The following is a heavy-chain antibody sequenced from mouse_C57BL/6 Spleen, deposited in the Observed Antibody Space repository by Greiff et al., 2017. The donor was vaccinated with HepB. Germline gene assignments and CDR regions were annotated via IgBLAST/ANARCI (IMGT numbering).Heavy chain of an antibody. V-gene: IGHV1-52*01. J-gene: IGHJ3*01. CDR3: ARGNDGYSSWFAY. CDR1: GYTFTSYW. CDR2: IDPSDSET. D-gene: IGHD2-3*01. Sequence: QVQLKQPGAELVRPGSSVKLSCKASGYTFTSYWMHWVKQRPIQGLDWIGNIDPSDSETHYNQKFKDKATLTVDKSSSTAYMQLSSLTSDDSAVYYCARGNDGYSSWFAYWGQGTLVTVSA.